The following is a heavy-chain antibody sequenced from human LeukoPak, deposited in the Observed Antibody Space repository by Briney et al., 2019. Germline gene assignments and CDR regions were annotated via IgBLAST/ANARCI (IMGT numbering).Heavy chain of an antibody. CDR3: ARGRGSAGFGYFDY. J-gene: IGHJ4*02. D-gene: IGHD3-10*01. Sequence: PGGSLRLSCAASGSSFTTYWMSWVRQAPGKGLEWVANIKQDGTEKYYVDSVKGRFTISRDNAKNSLYLQMNSLRAEDTAVYYCARGRGSAGFGYFDYWGQGTLVTVSS. CDR1: GSSFTTYW. V-gene: IGHV3-7*01. CDR2: IKQDGTEK.